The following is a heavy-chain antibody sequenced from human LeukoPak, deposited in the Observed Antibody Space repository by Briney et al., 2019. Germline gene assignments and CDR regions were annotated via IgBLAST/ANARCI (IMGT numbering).Heavy chain of an antibody. V-gene: IGHV4-59*08. CDR2: IYYSGST. CDR3: ARNDIYYYGMDV. Sequence: PSETLSLTCTVSGGSISSYYWSWIRQPPGKGLEWIGYIYYSGSTNYNPSLKSRVTISVDTSKNQFSLKLSSVTAADTAVYYCARNDIYYYGMDVWGQGTTVTVSS. J-gene: IGHJ6*02. CDR1: GGSISSYY. D-gene: IGHD1-1*01.